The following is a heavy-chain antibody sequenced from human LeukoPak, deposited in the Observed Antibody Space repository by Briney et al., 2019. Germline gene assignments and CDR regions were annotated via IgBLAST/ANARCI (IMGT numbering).Heavy chain of an antibody. J-gene: IGHJ5*02. D-gene: IGHD2-2*02. CDR3: ARVRNSGPGYCSGTSCYRLGGWFDT. V-gene: IGHV4-4*07. CDR2: IYSNGGT. CDR1: GDSISYYY. Sequence: PSETLSLTCSVSGDSISYYYWTWIRQPAGKGLEWIGRIYSNGGTNYNPSLNSRVTMSIDTAKNQFSLNLSSVTAADTAIYYCARVRNSGPGYCSGTSCYRLGGWFDTWGQGTLVTVSS.